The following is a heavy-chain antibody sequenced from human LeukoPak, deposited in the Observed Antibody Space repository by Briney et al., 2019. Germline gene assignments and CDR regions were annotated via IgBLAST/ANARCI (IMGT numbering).Heavy chain of an antibody. Sequence: PGGSLRLSCAASGFTFSSYSMNWVRQAPGKGLEWVSHISSSSSNIYYADSVKGRFTISRDNAKNSLCLLMNSLRDEDTAVYYCARDDGQHYGLDVWGQGTTVTVSS. CDR3: ARDDGQHYGLDV. J-gene: IGHJ6*02. CDR1: GFTFSSYS. CDR2: ISSSSSNI. V-gene: IGHV3-48*02.